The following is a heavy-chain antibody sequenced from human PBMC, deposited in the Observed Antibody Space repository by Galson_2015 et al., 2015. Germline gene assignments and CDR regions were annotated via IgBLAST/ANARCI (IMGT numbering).Heavy chain of an antibody. CDR1: GFTFSSYW. CDR3: ARERMYYDILTGYYTAFDY. CDR2: INSDGSST. V-gene: IGHV3-74*01. Sequence: SLRLSCAASGFTFSSYWMHWVRQAPEKGLVWVSRINSDGSSTSYADSVKGRFTISRDNAKNTLYLQMNSLRAEDTAVYYCARERMYYDILTGYYTAFDYWGQGTLVTVSS. D-gene: IGHD3-9*01. J-gene: IGHJ4*02.